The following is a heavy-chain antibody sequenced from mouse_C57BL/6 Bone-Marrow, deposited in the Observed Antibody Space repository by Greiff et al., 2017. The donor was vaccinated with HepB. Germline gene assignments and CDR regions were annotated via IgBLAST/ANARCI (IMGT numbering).Heavy chain of an antibody. CDR2: IRLKSDNYAT. Sequence: EVKLVESGGGLVQPGGSMKLSCVASGFTFSNYWMNWVRQSPEKGLEWVAQIRLKSDNYATHYAESVKGRFTISRDDSKSSVYLQMNNLRAEDTGIYYCTALYGYDEGGNFDYWGQGTTLTVSS. J-gene: IGHJ2*01. CDR1: GFTFSNYW. CDR3: TALYGYDEGGNFDY. V-gene: IGHV6-3*01. D-gene: IGHD2-2*01.